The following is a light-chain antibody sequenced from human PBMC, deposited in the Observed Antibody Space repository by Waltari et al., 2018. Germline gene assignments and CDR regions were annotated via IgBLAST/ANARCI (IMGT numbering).Light chain of an antibody. J-gene: IGKJ4*01. CDR1: RNVGSD. CDR2: GVS. CDR3: QHYRTQPLT. Sequence: EIVMTQSPATLSLSPGERATLSCRASRNVGSDLAWYQQKPGQPPRLLRYGVSSRATGIPARFSGSGYGTEFALTISSLQSEDSAVYYCQHYRTQPLTFGGGTRVEI. V-gene: IGKV3-15*01.